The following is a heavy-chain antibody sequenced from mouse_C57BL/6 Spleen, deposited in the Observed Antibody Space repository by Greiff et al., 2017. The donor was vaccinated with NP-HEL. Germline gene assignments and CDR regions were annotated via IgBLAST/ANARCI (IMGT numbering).Heavy chain of an antibody. CDR2: IDPSDSET. CDR1: GYTFTSYW. D-gene: IGHD4-1*01. CDR3: ARLESNWGFAY. J-gene: IGHJ3*01. Sequence: QVQLQQPGAELVRPGSSVKLSCKASGYTFTSYWMHWVKQRPIQGLEWIGNIDPSDSETHYNQKFKDKATLTVDKSSSTACMQLSSLTSEDSAVYYCARLESNWGFAYWGQGTLVTVSA. V-gene: IGHV1-52*01.